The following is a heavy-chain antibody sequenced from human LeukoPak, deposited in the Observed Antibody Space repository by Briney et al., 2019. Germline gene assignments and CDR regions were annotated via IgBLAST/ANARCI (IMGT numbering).Heavy chain of an antibody. D-gene: IGHD1-26*01. CDR1: GFTFSSYS. CDR2: ISSSSSTT. CDR3: AKEEQWELQGMDV. J-gene: IGHJ6*02. Sequence: GGSLRLSCAASGFTFSSYSVNWVRQAPGKGLEWVSYISSSSSTTYCADSVKGRFTISRDNSKNTLYLQMNSLRAEDTAVYYCAKEEQWELQGMDVWGQGTTVTVS. V-gene: IGHV3-48*01.